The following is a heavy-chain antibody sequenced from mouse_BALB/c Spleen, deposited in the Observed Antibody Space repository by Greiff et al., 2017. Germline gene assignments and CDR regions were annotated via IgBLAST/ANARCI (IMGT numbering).Heavy chain of an antibody. V-gene: IGHV5-6-3*01. Sequence: EVQLQESGGGLVQPGGSLKLSCAASGFTFSSYGMSWVRQTPDKRLELVATINSNGGSTYYPDSVKGRFTISRDNAKNTLYLQMSSLKSEDTAMYYCARDQATATSPFAYWGQGTLVTVSA. J-gene: IGHJ3*01. CDR1: GFTFSSYG. CDR2: INSNGGST. D-gene: IGHD1-2*01. CDR3: ARDQATATSPFAY.